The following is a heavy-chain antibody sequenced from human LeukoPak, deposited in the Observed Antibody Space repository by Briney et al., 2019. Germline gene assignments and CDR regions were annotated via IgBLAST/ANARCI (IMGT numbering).Heavy chain of an antibody. CDR1: GGTFSSYA. J-gene: IGHJ6*03. CDR3: AITMVRGVISYYYYYYMDV. D-gene: IGHD3-10*01. V-gene: IGHV1-69*13. CDR2: IIPIFGTA. Sequence: SVKVSCKASGGTFSSYAISWVRQAPGQGLEWMGGIIPIFGTASYAQKFQGRVTITADESTSTAYMELSSLRSEDTAVYYCAITMVRGVISYYYYYYMDVWGKGTTVTISS.